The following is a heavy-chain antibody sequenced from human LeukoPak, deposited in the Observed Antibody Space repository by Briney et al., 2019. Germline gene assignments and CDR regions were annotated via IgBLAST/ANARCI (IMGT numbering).Heavy chain of an antibody. CDR2: ISSNGGST. V-gene: IGHV3-64D*09. CDR1: GFTFSSYG. D-gene: IGHD6-13*01. J-gene: IGHJ4*02. Sequence: GGSLRLSCSASGFTFSSYGMHWVRQAPGKGLEYVSAISSNGGSTYYADSVKGRFTISRDNSKNTLYLQMSSLRAEGTAVYYCVKDRRYSSNWYYFDYWGQGTLVIVSS. CDR3: VKDRRYSSNWYYFDY.